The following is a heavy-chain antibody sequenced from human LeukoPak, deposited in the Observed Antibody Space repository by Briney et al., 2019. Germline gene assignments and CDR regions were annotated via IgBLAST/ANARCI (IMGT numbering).Heavy chain of an antibody. CDR3: ARGGATYYDILTGYYYFDY. Sequence: GGSLRLSCAASGFTFSSYGMHWVRQAPGKGLEGVAVFWCDGSNKYYADSVKGRFTISRDNSKNTLYLQMNSLRAEDTAVYYCARGGATYYDILTGYYYFDYWGQGTLVTVSS. V-gene: IGHV3-33*01. J-gene: IGHJ4*02. CDR1: GFTFSSYG. D-gene: IGHD3-9*01. CDR2: FWCDGSNK.